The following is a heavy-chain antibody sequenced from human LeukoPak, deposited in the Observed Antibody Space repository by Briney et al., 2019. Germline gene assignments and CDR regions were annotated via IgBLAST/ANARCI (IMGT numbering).Heavy chain of an antibody. D-gene: IGHD3-10*01. V-gene: IGHV1-18*01. CDR2: VNAYNGDT. Sequence: ASAKVSCKASGYTFINYGITWVRQAPGQGLEWMGWVNAYNGDTNYGQNFQGRVTVTTDTSTSTGYMEVKSLRSDDTAVYYCARVTLHDYGSGRYAFDIWGQGTMVTVSS. CDR3: ARVTLHDYGSGRYAFDI. CDR1: GYTFINYG. J-gene: IGHJ3*02.